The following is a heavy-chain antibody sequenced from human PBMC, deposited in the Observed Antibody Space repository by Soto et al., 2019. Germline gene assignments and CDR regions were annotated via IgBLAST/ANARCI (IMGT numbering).Heavy chain of an antibody. CDR2: ISYDGSNK. J-gene: IGHJ2*01. CDR1: GFTFSSYA. V-gene: IGHV3-30-3*01. CDR3: ARDRSSSSWYGPTWYFDL. D-gene: IGHD6-13*01. Sequence: GGSLRLSCAASGFTFSSYAMHWVRQAPGKGLGWVAVISYDGSNKYYADSVKGRFTISRDNSKNTLYLQMNSLRAEDTAVYYCARDRSSSSWYGPTWYFDLWGRGTLVTVSS.